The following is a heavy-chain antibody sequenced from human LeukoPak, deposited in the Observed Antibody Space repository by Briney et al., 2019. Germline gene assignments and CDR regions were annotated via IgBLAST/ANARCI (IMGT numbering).Heavy chain of an antibody. CDR3: AREYSGSYDY. CDR1: AGSISSYY. Sequence: SETLSLTCTDSAGSISSYYWSWIRQPPGKGLEWIGYIYYSGSTNYNPSLKSRVTISVDTSKNQFSLKLSSVTAADTAVYYCAREYSGSYDYWGQGTLVTVSS. D-gene: IGHD1-26*01. J-gene: IGHJ4*02. V-gene: IGHV4-59*01. CDR2: IYYSGST.